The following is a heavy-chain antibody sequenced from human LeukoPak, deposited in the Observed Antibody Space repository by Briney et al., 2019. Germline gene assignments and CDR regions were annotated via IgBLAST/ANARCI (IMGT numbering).Heavy chain of an antibody. J-gene: IGHJ4*02. CDR3: ASSLLWFGEFHIRTFDY. CDR1: GGTFSSYA. CDR2: IIPIFGTA. Sequence: SVKVSCKASGGTFSSYAISWVRQAPGQGLEWMGGIIPIFGTANYAQKFQGRVTITTDESTSTAYMELSSLRSEDTAVCYCASSLLWFGEFHIRTFDYWGQGTLVTVSS. V-gene: IGHV1-69*05. D-gene: IGHD3-10*01.